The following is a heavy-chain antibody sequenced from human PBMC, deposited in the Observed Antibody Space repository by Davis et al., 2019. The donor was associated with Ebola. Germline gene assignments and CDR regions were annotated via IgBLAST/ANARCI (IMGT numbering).Heavy chain of an antibody. J-gene: IGHJ4*02. CDR3: AKGQLWFYY. D-gene: IGHD5-18*01. CDR1: GFTFSSYG. V-gene: IGHV3-74*01. CDR2: INSDGSST. Sequence: GESLKISCAASGFTFSSYGMHWVRQAPGKGLVWASRINSDGSSTSYADSVKGRFTISRDNSKNTLYLQMNSLRAEDTAVYYCAKGQLWFYYWGQGTLVTVSS.